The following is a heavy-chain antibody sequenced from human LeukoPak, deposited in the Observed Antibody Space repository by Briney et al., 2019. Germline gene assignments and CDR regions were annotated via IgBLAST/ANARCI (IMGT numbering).Heavy chain of an antibody. CDR3: ARAPEYGLYYFDY. Sequence: KQSQTLSLTCAISGDSVSSNSAGWSWIRQSPSRGLEWLRRTYYRSKWYIDYAVSVKSRITINPDTSKNQFSLKLTSVTAADTAVYYCARAPEYGLYYFDYWGQGTLVTVSS. CDR1: GDSVSSNSAG. J-gene: IGHJ4*02. CDR2: TYYRSKWYI. D-gene: IGHD1-14*01. V-gene: IGHV6-1*01.